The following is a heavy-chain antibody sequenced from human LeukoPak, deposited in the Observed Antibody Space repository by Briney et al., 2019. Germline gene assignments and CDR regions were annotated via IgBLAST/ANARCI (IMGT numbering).Heavy chain of an antibody. CDR2: ISSSGSTI. Sequence: PGGSLRLSCAASGFTFSDYYMSWIRQAPGKGLEWVSYISSSGSTIYYADSVKGRFTISRDNTKNSLYLQMNSLRAEDTAVYYCAREGNYDFWSGPSYYMDVWGKGTTVTVSS. J-gene: IGHJ6*03. V-gene: IGHV3-11*01. CDR3: AREGNYDFWSGPSYYMDV. CDR1: GFTFSDYY. D-gene: IGHD3-3*01.